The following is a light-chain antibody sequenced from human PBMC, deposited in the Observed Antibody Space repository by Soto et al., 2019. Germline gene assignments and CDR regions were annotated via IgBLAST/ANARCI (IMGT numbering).Light chain of an antibody. J-gene: IGKJ1*01. Sequence: DIQLTQSPSFLSPSIGESATITCRASQVISTSLAWYQVKPGKAPKLLIYAASTLESGVPSRFSGGGSGTHFTFTISNLQPEDIATYYRQQYDNLPPTWTFGQGTKVDI. CDR3: QQYDNLPPTWT. CDR1: QVISTS. V-gene: IGKV1-33*01. CDR2: AAS.